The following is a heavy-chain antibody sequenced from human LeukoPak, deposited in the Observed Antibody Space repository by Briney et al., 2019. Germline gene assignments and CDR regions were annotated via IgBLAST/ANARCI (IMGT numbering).Heavy chain of an antibody. D-gene: IGHD3-22*01. CDR3: AKDRRIVVAAFDY. CDR1: GFTFSSYG. J-gene: IGHJ4*02. Sequence: GGSLRLSCAASGFTFSSYGMHWVRQAPGKGLEWVAFIRYDGSNKYYADSVKGRFTISRDNSKNTLYLQMNSLRAEDTAVYYCAKDRRIVVAAFDYWGQGTLVTVSS. V-gene: IGHV3-30*02. CDR2: IRYDGSNK.